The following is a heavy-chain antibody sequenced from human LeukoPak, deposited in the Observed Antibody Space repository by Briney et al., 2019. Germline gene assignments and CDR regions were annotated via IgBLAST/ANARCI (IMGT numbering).Heavy chain of an antibody. CDR2: SNDSGGT. J-gene: IGHJ4*02. D-gene: IGHD6-19*01. CDR3: ARFTVDLNDSSGSPYFDY. Sequence: SETLSLTCAVYGGTFSGYYWSWIRQPPGKRLEWVGESNDSGGTNYNPSLKSRVTISADKSKNQVTLKLTSVTAADTAVYYCARFTVDLNDSSGSPYFDYWGQGTLVTVSS. CDR1: GGTFSGYY. V-gene: IGHV4-34*01.